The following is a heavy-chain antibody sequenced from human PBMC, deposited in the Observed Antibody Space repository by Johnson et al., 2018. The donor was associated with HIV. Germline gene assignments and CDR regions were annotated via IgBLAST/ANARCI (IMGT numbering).Heavy chain of an antibody. CDR3: ARARYDYVWGSYRFDAFDI. V-gene: IGHV3-7*02. J-gene: IGHJ3*02. CDR1: GFTFSSYW. CDR2: IKQDGSEK. Sequence: VQLVESGGGLVQPGGSLRLSCAASGFTFSSYWKSWVRQAPGKGLEWVANIKQDGSEKYYVDSVKGRFTISRDNAKNSLYLQMNSLRAEDTAVYYCARARYDYVWGSYRFDAFDIWGQGTMVTVSS. D-gene: IGHD3-16*02.